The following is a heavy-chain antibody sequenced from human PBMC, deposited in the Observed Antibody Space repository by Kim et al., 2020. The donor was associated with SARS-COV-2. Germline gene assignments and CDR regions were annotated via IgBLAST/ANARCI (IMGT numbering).Heavy chain of an antibody. D-gene: IGHD5-12*01. CDR3: ARDRRVDAGPVGFDI. CDR1: GGSISSSSYY. J-gene: IGHJ3*02. CDR2: IYYTGST. Sequence: SETLSLTCTVSGGSISSSSYYWGWIRQPPGQGLDWIGSIYYTGSTYYNPSLRSRVTISVDTSKNQFSLKLSSLTAADTAVYYCARDRRVDAGPVGFDIWG. V-gene: IGHV4-39*07.